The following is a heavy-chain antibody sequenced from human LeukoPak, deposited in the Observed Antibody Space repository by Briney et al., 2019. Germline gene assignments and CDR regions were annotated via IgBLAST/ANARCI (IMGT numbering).Heavy chain of an antibody. CDR3: AREIGSGRGYVWGSYRESSYNWFDP. CDR1: GGSISSYY. D-gene: IGHD3-16*02. Sequence: SETLSLTCTVSGGSISSYYWTWIRQPAGKGLEWIGRIHTSGSTNHNPSLKSRVTMSVDTSNNQFSLKLSSVTAADTAVYYCAREIGSGRGYVWGSYRESSYNWFDPWGQGTLVTVSS. V-gene: IGHV4-4*07. CDR2: IHTSGST. J-gene: IGHJ5*02.